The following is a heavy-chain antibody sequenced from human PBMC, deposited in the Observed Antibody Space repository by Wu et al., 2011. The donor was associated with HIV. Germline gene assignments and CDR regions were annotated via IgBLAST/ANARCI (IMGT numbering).Heavy chain of an antibody. CDR3: TRGPWGRAYYYYMDV. D-gene: IGHD7-27*01. J-gene: IGHJ6*03. CDR1: GYTFTSYG. Sequence: QIQLVQSGAEVKKPGASVKVSCKTSGYTFTSYGLSWVRQAPGQGLEWMGWITTYNGNTNYAQKLLGRVTMTTDTSTSTAYMELRSLRSDDTAMYYCTRGPWGRAYYYYMDVWGKGTTVTVSS. V-gene: IGHV1-18*01. CDR2: ITTYNGNT.